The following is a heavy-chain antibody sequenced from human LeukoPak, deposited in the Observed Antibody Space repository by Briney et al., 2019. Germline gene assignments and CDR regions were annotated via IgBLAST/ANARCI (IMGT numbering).Heavy chain of an antibody. J-gene: IGHJ1*01. Sequence: GGSLRLSCAASGFTFSDYYMSWIRQVPGKGLEWISYISSSSSIIYYADSVKGRFTISRDNAQNSLYLQMNSLRAEDTAVCYCARANYGGNPRYFQHWGQGTLVTVSS. D-gene: IGHD4-23*01. V-gene: IGHV3-11*01. CDR3: ARANYGGNPRYFQH. CDR2: ISSSSSII. CDR1: GFTFSDYY.